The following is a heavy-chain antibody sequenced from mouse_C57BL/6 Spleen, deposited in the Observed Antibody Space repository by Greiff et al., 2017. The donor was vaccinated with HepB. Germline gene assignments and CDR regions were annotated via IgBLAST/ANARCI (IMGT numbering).Heavy chain of an antibody. V-gene: IGHV1-19*01. Sequence: EVQLQQSGPVLVKPGASVKMSCKASGYTFTDYYMNWVKQSHGKSLEWIGVINPYNGGTSYNQKFKGKATLTVDKSSSTAYMELNSLTSEDSAVYYCARTGSSYEGWYFDVWGTGTTVTVSS. CDR1: GYTFTDYY. CDR2: INPYNGGT. J-gene: IGHJ1*03. CDR3: ARTGSSYEGWYFDV. D-gene: IGHD1-1*01.